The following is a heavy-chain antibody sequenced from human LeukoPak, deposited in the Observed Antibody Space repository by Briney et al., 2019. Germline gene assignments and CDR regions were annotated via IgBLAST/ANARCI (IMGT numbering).Heavy chain of an antibody. CDR1: GFTFSSYG. Sequence: PGGSLRLSCAASGFTFSSYGMHWVRQAPGKGLEWVALISYDGSNKYYADSVKGRFTISRDNSKSTLYLQMNSLRAEDTAVYYCAKEGNSGSYLGDDAFDIWGQGTMVTVSS. D-gene: IGHD1-26*01. V-gene: IGHV3-30*18. J-gene: IGHJ3*02. CDR2: ISYDGSNK. CDR3: AKEGNSGSYLGDDAFDI.